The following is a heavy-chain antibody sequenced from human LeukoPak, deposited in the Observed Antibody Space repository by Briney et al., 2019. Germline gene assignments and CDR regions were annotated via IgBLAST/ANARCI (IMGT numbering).Heavy chain of an antibody. Sequence: SETLSLTCAVSGGSFSGYYWTSIRQPPRQGLELIGEINHSGSTNYNPPLKRRVTISLDTSKNQFSLKLSSVTAADTAMYYCARGSLYTDGLWGQGTLVTVSS. CDR3: ARGSLYTDGL. V-gene: IGHV4-34*01. D-gene: IGHD5-18*01. J-gene: IGHJ4*02. CDR2: INHSGST. CDR1: GGSFSGYY.